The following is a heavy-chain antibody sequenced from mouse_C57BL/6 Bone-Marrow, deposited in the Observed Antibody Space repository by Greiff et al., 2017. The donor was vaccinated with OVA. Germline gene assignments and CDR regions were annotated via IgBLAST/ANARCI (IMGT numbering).Heavy chain of an antibody. V-gene: IGHV1-81*01. D-gene: IGHD1-1*01. CDR3: AILLEAY. Sequence: VQLQQSGAELARPGASVKLSCKASGYTFTSYGISWVKQRPGQGLEWIGEIYPRSGNTYYNEKFKGKATLTAHKSSSTAYMELRSLTSEDSAVYFCAILLEAYWGQGTLVTVSA. CDR2: IYPRSGNT. CDR1: GYTFTSYG. J-gene: IGHJ3*01.